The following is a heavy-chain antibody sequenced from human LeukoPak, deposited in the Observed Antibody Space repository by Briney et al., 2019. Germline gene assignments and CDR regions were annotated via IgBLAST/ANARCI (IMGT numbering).Heavy chain of an antibody. D-gene: IGHD1-1*01. CDR1: GFTFSSYW. V-gene: IGHV3-7*01. CDR2: IKQDGSVK. J-gene: IGHJ6*02. CDR3: ARDQPLSTGTTSHYYYYGMDV. Sequence: GGSLRLSCAASGFTFSSYWMSWVRQAPGKGLEWVANIKQDGSVKYYVDSVKGRFTISRDNAKNSLYLQMNSLRAEDTAVYYCARDQPLSTGTTSHYYYYGMDVWGQGTTVTVSS.